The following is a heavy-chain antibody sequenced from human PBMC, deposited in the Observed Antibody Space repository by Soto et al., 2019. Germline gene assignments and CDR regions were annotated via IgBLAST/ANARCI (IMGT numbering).Heavy chain of an antibody. Sequence: GESLKISCKGSGYSFTTYWIGWVRQMPGKGLEWMGIIYPGDSDTRYSPSFQGQVTISADKSISTAYLQWSSLKASDTAMYYCKVVPAAKNYYYGMDVWGQGTAVTVSS. CDR2: IYPGDSDT. CDR1: GYSFTTYW. CDR3: KVVPAAKNYYYGMDV. J-gene: IGHJ6*02. D-gene: IGHD2-2*01. V-gene: IGHV5-51*01.